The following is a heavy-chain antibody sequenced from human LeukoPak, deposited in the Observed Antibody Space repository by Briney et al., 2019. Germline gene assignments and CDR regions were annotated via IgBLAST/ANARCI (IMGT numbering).Heavy chain of an antibody. CDR1: GFTFSSYG. V-gene: IGHV3-30*02. D-gene: IGHD1-26*01. CDR2: IWYDGSNK. CDR3: AKDADSYSGCYYMGFGYYYYMDV. J-gene: IGHJ6*03. Sequence: GGSLRLSCAASGFTFSSYGMHWVRQAPGKGLEWVAVIWYDGSNKYYADSVKGRFTISRDNSKNTLYLQMNSLRAEDTAVYYCAKDADSYSGCYYMGFGYYYYMDVWGKGTTVTVSS.